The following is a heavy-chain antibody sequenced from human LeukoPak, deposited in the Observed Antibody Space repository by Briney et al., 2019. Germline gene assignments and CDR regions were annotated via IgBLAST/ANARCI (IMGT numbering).Heavy chain of an antibody. Sequence: SETLSLTCTVSGGSNSSYYWTWIRQPPGKGLEWIGDIYSTGSTNYNPYLKRRVTISVDTSKNQFSLKLSSVTAADTAFYFCARVRIGETSYDASDVWGLGTMVTVSS. V-gene: IGHV4-59*13. CDR3: ARVRIGETSYDASDV. D-gene: IGHD1-26*01. CDR1: GGSNSSYY. J-gene: IGHJ3*01. CDR2: IYSTGST.